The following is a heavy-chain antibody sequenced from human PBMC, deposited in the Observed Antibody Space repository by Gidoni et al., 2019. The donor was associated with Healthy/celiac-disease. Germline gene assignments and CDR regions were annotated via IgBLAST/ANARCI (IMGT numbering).Heavy chain of an antibody. Sequence: QVQLVESGGGVVQPGRSLRLSCAASGVTFSSYGMHWVRQAPGKGLEWVAVIWYDGSNKYYADSVKGRFTISRDNSKNTLYLQMNSLRAEDTAVYYCASTVTTGYFDYWGQGTLVTVSS. D-gene: IGHD4-17*01. J-gene: IGHJ4*02. CDR2: IWYDGSNK. CDR3: ASTVTTGYFDY. V-gene: IGHV3-33*01. CDR1: GVTFSSYG.